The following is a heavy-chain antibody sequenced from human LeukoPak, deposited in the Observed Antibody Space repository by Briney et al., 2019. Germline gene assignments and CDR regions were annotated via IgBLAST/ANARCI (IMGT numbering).Heavy chain of an antibody. D-gene: IGHD3-9*01. J-gene: IGHJ4*02. CDR1: GGSVSSNFYY. Sequence: PSETLSLTCTVSGGSVSSNFYYWSWIRQPAGKGLEWIGRIYTSGSTNYNPSLKSRVTMSVDTSKNQFSLKLSSVTAADTAVYYCARGPYYDILTGGEAPFDYWGQGTLVTVSS. V-gene: IGHV4-61*02. CDR3: ARGPYYDILTGGEAPFDY. CDR2: IYTSGST.